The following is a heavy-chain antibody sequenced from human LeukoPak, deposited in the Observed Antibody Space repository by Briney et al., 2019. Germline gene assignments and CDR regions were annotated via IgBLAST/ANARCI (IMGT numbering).Heavy chain of an antibody. CDR1: GGSISGYYWR. Sequence: TLSLTCTVSGGSISGYYWRWIRRPPGKDLEWLALIYWDDDERYSPSLKSRLTITKDTSKNQVVLTMTNMDPVDTATYYCVYYYGSGSDGRYFDYWGQGTLVTVSP. J-gene: IGHJ4*02. V-gene: IGHV2-5*08. D-gene: IGHD3-10*01. CDR2: IYWDDDE. CDR3: VYYYGSGSDGRYFDY.